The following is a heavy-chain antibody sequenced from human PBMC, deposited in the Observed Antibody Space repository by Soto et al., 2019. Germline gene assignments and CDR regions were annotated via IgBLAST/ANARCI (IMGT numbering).Heavy chain of an antibody. CDR3: ARSRHYDILTGTYYFDY. V-gene: IGHV3-23*01. CDR2: ISGSGGST. CDR1: GFTFSSYA. D-gene: IGHD3-9*01. J-gene: IGHJ4*02. Sequence: EVQLLESGGGLVQPGGSLRLSCAASGFTFSSYAMSWVRQAPGKGLEWVSAISGSGGSTYYADSVKGRFTISRDNSKNTLYLQMNSLRAEDTAVYYCARSRHYDILTGTYYFDYWGQGTLVNVSS.